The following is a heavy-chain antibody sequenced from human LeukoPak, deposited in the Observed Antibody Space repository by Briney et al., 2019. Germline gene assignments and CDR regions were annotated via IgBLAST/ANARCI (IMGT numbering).Heavy chain of an antibody. J-gene: IGHJ1*01. Sequence: AGSLRLSCAASGFTFSSNWLHWVRQPPRQGQVWVSRIKSDGSTNYADSVKGRFTISRDNAKNTVSLQMNSLRAEDAGVYYCARAPSEIGGYYPEYFRHWGQGTLVTVSS. CDR2: IKSDGST. CDR1: GFTFSSNW. CDR3: ARAPSEIGGYYPEYFRH. V-gene: IGHV3-74*01. D-gene: IGHD3-22*01.